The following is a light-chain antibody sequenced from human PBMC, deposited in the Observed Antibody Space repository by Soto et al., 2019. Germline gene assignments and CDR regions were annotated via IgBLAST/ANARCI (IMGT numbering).Light chain of an antibody. CDR3: QQYNTYPWT. J-gene: IGKJ1*01. Sequence: DIQMTQSPSTLSASVGDRVTITCWASQSISSWLAWYQQKPGKAPKLLIYKASSLQSGVPSRFSGSGSGTEFTLTISSLQPDDFATYYCQQYNTYPWTFGQGTQVEIK. CDR2: KAS. CDR1: QSISSW. V-gene: IGKV1-5*03.